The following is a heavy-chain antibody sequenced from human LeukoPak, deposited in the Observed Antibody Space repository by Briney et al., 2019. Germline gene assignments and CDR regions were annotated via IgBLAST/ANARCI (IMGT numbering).Heavy chain of an antibody. CDR3: AREKAVGGYYMDV. J-gene: IGHJ6*03. CDR2: ISSSSSTI. V-gene: IGHV3-48*01. CDR1: GFTFSSYS. Sequence: PGGSLRLSCAASGFTFSSYSMNWVRQAPGEGLEWVSYISSSSSTISYADSWKDRFTISTDNAKNSLYLQMNSLRAEDTAVYYCAREKAVGGYYMDVWGKGTTVTVSS.